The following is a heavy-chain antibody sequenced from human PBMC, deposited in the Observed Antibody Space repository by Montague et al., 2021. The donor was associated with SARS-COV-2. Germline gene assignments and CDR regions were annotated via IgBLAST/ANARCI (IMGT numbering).Heavy chain of an antibody. CDR1: GFTFSSYD. J-gene: IGHJ6*02. CDR3: AREYSAPRWFGEYNRYGMDV. V-gene: IGHV3-33*08. D-gene: IGHD3-10*01. Sequence: SLSLSCSASGFTFSSYDMHWVRQAPGKGLEWVAVIWYYGSNQYCGDSVKGRFTISRDNSKNTLYLQMNSLRAEDTAVYYCAREYSAPRWFGEYNRYGMDVWGQGTTVTVSS. CDR2: IWYYGSNQ.